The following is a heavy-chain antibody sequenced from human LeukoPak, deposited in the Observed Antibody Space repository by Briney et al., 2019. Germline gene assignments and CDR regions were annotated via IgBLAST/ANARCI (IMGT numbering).Heavy chain of an antibody. J-gene: IGHJ3*02. Sequence: ASVKVSCKAAGYTFTSYDINWVRQATGQGLEWLGWMNPNSGNTGYAQKFQGRVTMTRNTSISTAYMELSSLRSEDTVVYYCARVLGSSLGSDAFDIWGQGTMVTVSS. CDR3: ARVLGSSLGSDAFDI. D-gene: IGHD1-26*01. V-gene: IGHV1-8*01. CDR2: MNPNSGNT. CDR1: GYTFTSYD.